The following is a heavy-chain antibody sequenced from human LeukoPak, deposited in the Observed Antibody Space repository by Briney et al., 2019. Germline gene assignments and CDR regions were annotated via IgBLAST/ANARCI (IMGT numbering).Heavy chain of an antibody. J-gene: IGHJ4*02. D-gene: IGHD2-2*01. CDR2: IYPGDSDT. Sequence: GESLKISCKGSGYNFTSYWIGWVRQMPGKGLEWMGIIYPGDSDTRYSPSFQGQVTISADKSISTAYLQWSSLKASDTAMYYCARSLGYCSSTSCYLDYWGQGTLVTASS. V-gene: IGHV5-51*01. CDR1: GYNFTSYW. CDR3: ARSLGYCSSTSCYLDY.